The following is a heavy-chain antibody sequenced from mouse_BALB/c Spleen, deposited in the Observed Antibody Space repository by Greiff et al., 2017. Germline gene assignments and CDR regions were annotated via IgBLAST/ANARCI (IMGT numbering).Heavy chain of an antibody. V-gene: IGHV1-4*01. J-gene: IGHJ4*01. CDR1: GYTFTSYT. D-gene: IGHD2-2*01. CDR3: ARGGYPEAMDY. CDR2: INPSSGYT. Sequence: VQLQESGAELARPGASVKMSCKASGYTFTSYTMHWVKQRPGQGLEWIGYINPSSGYTNYNQKFKDKATLTADKSSSTAYMQLSSLTSEDSAVYYCARGGYPEAMDYWGQGTSVTVSS.